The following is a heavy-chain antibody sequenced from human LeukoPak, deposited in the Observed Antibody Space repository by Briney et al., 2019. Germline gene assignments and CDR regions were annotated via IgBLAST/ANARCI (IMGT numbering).Heavy chain of an antibody. Sequence: PGGSLRLSCAASGFIVSSNYMNWVRQAPGKGLEWVAVISYDGSNKYYADSVKGRFTISRDNAKNSLYLQMNSLRAEDMALYYCAKGSSAWNEVFHFDYWGQGTLVTVSS. J-gene: IGHJ4*02. CDR2: ISYDGSNK. CDR1: GFIVSSNY. D-gene: IGHD6-19*01. CDR3: AKGSSAWNEVFHFDY. V-gene: IGHV3-30*18.